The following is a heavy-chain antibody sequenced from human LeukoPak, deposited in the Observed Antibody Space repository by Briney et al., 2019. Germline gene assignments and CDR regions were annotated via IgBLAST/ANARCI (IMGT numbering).Heavy chain of an antibody. Sequence: GDPLQISGKRSGYRFTTSWIAWVRQMRGRGGGWIRLIYPRDSDIRYSPPLHGQVTISADNSISTDNLQWNSLKASDTARYYCASMIGLAEVSPYFDYWGQGSLVTVSS. CDR2: IYPRDSDI. V-gene: IGHV5-51*03. CDR1: GYRFTTSW. J-gene: IGHJ4*02. CDR3: ASMIGLAEVSPYFDY. D-gene: IGHD3-16*01.